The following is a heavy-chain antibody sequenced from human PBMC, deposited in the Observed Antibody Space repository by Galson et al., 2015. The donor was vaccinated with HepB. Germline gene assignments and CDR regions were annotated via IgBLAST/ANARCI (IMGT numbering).Heavy chain of an antibody. CDR2: IYSGGST. CDR1: GFTVSSNY. CDR3: AAAADYYYGMDA. Sequence: SLRLSCAASGFTVSSNYMSWVRQAPGKGLEWVSVIYSGGSTYYADSVKGRFTISRDNSKNTLYLQMNSLRAEDTAVYYCAAAADYYYGMDAWGQGTTVTVSS. V-gene: IGHV3-66*02. J-gene: IGHJ6*02. D-gene: IGHD6-13*01.